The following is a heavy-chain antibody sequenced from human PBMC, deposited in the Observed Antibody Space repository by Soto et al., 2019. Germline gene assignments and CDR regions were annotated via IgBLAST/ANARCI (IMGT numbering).Heavy chain of an antibody. CDR1: GGSISSGGYS. CDR3: GRVPDR. D-gene: IGHD2-2*01. Sequence: PSETLSLTCAVSGGSISSGGYSWSWIRQPPGKGLEWIGYIYHSGSTYYNPSLKSRVTISVDRSKNQFSLKLSSVTAADTAVYYCGRVPDRWGQGTLVTVSS. CDR2: IYHSGST. J-gene: IGHJ5*02. V-gene: IGHV4-30-2*01.